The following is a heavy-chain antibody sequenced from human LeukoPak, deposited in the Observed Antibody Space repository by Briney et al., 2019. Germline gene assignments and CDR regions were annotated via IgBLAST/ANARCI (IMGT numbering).Heavy chain of an antibody. CDR3: AREPFHYDSSGYYYDC. Sequence: SETLSLTCTVSGGSISSYYWSWIRQPAGKGLEWIGRIYTSGSTNYNPSLKSRVTMSVDTSKNQFSLKLSSVTAADTAVYYCAREPFHYDSSGYYYDCWGQGTLVTVSS. CDR1: GGSISSYY. J-gene: IGHJ4*02. CDR2: IYTSGST. D-gene: IGHD3-22*01. V-gene: IGHV4-4*07.